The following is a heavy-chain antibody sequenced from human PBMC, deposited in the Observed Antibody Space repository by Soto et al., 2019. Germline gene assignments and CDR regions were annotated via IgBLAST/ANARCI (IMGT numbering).Heavy chain of an antibody. J-gene: IGHJ4*02. CDR2: ISYDGSNK. CDR3: ASLPHYDILTGYYRVFDY. Sequence: SGGSLRLSCAASGFTFSSYAMHWVRQAPGKGLEWVAVISYDGSNKYYADSVKGRFTISRDNSKNTLYLQMNSLRAEDTAVYYCASLPHYDILTGYYRVFDYWGQGTLVTVSS. D-gene: IGHD3-9*01. CDR1: GFTFSSYA. V-gene: IGHV3-30-3*01.